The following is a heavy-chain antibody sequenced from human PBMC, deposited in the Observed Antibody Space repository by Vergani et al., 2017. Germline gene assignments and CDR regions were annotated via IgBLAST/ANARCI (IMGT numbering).Heavy chain of an antibody. V-gene: IGHV4-31*03. CDR3: ARDSLIRYFDWLWPSDAFDI. CDR2: IYYSGST. J-gene: IGHJ3*02. D-gene: IGHD3-9*01. Sequence: QVQLQESGPGLVKPSQTLSLTCTVSGGSISSGGYYWSWIRQHPGKGLEWIGYIYYSGSTYYNPSLKSRVTISVDTSKNQFSLKLSSVTAADTAVYYCARDSLIRYFDWLWPSDAFDIWGQGTMVTVSS. CDR1: GGSISSGGYY.